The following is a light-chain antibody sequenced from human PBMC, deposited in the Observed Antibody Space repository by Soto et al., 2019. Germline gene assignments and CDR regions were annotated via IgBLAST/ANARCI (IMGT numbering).Light chain of an antibody. V-gene: IGKV3-15*01. CDR1: QSVSSN. CDR2: SAS. J-gene: IGKJ4*01. Sequence: EIVMMQSPATLSVSPGERATLSCRASQSVSSNLAWYQQKPGQAPRLLIYSASTRATGIPARFSGSGSGTEFTLTISSLQSEDFGVYYCQQYNDWPSLTFGGGTKVEIK. CDR3: QQYNDWPSLT.